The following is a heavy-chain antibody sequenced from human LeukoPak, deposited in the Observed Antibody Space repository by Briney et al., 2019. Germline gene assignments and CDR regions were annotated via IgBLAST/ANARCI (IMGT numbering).Heavy chain of an antibody. V-gene: IGHV4-38-2*02. Sequence: SETLSLTCTVSGYSISSGYYWGWIRQPPGKGLEWIGSIYYSGSTYYNPSLKSRVTISVDTSKNQFSLKLSSVTAADTAVYYCARDKYHYYYMDVWGKGTTVTLSS. D-gene: IGHD2/OR15-2a*01. CDR2: IYYSGST. J-gene: IGHJ6*03. CDR1: GYSISSGYY. CDR3: ARDKYHYYYMDV.